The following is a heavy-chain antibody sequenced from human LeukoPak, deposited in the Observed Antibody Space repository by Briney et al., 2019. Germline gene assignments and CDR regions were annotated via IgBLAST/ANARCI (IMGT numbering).Heavy chain of an antibody. J-gene: IGHJ4*02. CDR2: IIPIFGTA. CDR3: ASGSGVTINLYYFDY. D-gene: IGHD3-3*01. CDR1: GYTFTSYY. V-gene: IGHV1-69*05. Sequence: SVKVSCKASGYTFTSYYLHWVRQAPGQGLEWMGGIIPIFGTANYAQKFQGRVTITTDESTSTAYMELSSLRSEDTAVYYCASGSGVTINLYYFDYWGQGTLVTVSS.